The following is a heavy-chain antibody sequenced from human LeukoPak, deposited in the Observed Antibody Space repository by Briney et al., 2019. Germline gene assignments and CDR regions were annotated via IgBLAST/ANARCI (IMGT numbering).Heavy chain of an antibody. J-gene: IGHJ5*02. D-gene: IGHD3-10*01. CDR2: ISHSGST. V-gene: IGHV4-38-2*02. CDR1: GYSISSGYY. CDR3: ARERSMVRGVSWFDP. Sequence: SETLSLTCTVSGYSISSGYYWGWIRQPPGKGLEWIGYISHSGSTNYNPSLKSRVTISVDTSKNQFSLKLSSVTAADTVVYYCARERSMVRGVSWFDPWGQGTLVTVSS.